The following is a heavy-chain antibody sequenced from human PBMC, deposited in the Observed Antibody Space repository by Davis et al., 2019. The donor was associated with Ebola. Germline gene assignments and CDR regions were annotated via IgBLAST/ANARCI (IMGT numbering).Heavy chain of an antibody. CDR2: INPISGDT. D-gene: IGHD1-26*01. CDR1: GYTFTDYQ. J-gene: IGHJ4*02. Sequence: ASVKVSCKASGYTFTDYQMHWVRQAPGQGLEWMGGINPISGDTNYAEKFQGRVTLTIDRSARTAYLELRSLRSDDTAVYYCARDYFWWEPPRRFDYWGQGTLVTVSS. V-gene: IGHV1-2*02. CDR3: ARDYFWWEPPRRFDY.